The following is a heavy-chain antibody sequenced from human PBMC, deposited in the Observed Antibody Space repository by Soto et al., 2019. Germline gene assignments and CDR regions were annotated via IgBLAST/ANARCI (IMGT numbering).Heavy chain of an antibody. J-gene: IGHJ4*02. Sequence: PGGSLRLSCAASGFTFSSYGMHWVRQAPGKGLEWVAVIWYDGSNKYYADSVKGRFTISRDNSKNTLYLQMNSLRAEDTAVYYCARDLGLYYYDSSGFPGYCSQGTLVTVSS. CDR2: IWYDGSNK. D-gene: IGHD3-22*01. CDR1: GFTFSSYG. CDR3: ARDLGLYYYDSSGFPGY. V-gene: IGHV3-33*01.